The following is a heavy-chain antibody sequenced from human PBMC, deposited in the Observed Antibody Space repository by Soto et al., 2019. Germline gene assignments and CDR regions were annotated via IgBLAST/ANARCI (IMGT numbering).Heavy chain of an antibody. V-gene: IGHV1-69*06. J-gene: IGHJ6*02. CDR2: ITPIFGTA. CDR1: GGIFSSSV. D-gene: IGHD1-26*01. Sequence: SVKVSCKASGGIFSSSVISWVRQAPGQGLEWMGGITPIFGTASYAQKFQARLTVIADRSTSTVYMELSSLRSEDTAVYYCARQNYSPAHYYYGMDIWGQGTTVTVSS. CDR3: ARQNYSPAHYYYGMDI.